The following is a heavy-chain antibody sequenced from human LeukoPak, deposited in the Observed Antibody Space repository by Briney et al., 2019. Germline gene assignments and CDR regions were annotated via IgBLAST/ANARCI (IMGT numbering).Heavy chain of an antibody. CDR2: INHSGST. CDR3: ARDTCSGGSCYSGANWFDP. CDR1: GGSFSGYY. D-gene: IGHD2-15*01. J-gene: IGHJ5*02. Sequence: SETLSLTCAVYGGSFSGYYWSWIRQPPGKGLEWIGEINHSGSTNYNPSLKSRVTISVDTSKNQFSLKLSSVTAADTAVYYCARDTCSGGSCYSGANWFDPWGQGTLVTVSS. V-gene: IGHV4-34*01.